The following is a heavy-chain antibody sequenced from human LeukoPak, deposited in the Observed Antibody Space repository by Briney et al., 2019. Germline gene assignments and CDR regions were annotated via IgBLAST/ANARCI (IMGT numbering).Heavy chain of an antibody. CDR3: ARHRGYSYGYQDY. CDR2: IYRSGSA. V-gene: IGHV4-39*01. J-gene: IGHJ4*02. Sequence: SETLSLTCTVSGGSISSTGYYWGWIRRPPGKGLEWIGSIYRSGSAYYKPSLTSRVTLSVDTSKNQFSLKLSSVTASDTAVYYCARHRGYSYGYQDYWGQGTLVTVSS. CDR1: GGSISSTGYY. D-gene: IGHD5-18*01.